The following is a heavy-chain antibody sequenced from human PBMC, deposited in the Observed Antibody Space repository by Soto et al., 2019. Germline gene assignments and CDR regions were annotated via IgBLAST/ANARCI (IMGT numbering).Heavy chain of an antibody. D-gene: IGHD1-1*01. Sequence: QVHLVQSGAEVKKPGASVKVSCKGSGYAFTTYGITWVRQAPGQGLEWMGWISAHNGNTNYAQKLQGRVTVTRDTSTSPAYMGLRSLRADDTGVYYCARGRYGDYWGQGALVTVSS. J-gene: IGHJ4*02. V-gene: IGHV1-18*01. CDR3: ARGRYGDY. CDR1: GYAFTTYG. CDR2: ISAHNGNT.